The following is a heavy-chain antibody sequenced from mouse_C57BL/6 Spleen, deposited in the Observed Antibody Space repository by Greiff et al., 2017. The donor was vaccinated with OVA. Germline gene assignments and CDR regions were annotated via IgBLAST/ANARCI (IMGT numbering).Heavy chain of an antibody. Sequence: VQLQQSGPGLVAPSQSLSITCTVSGFSLTSYGVHWVRQPPGKGLEWLVVIWRDGSTTYNSALKSRLSISKDNAKSQVFLTMNSLQTDDTAMDYCARGGYYGSSFDVWGTGTTVTVSS. D-gene: IGHD1-1*01. V-gene: IGHV2-6*03. CDR1: GFSLTSYG. CDR2: IWRDGST. J-gene: IGHJ1*03. CDR3: ARGGYYGSSFDV.